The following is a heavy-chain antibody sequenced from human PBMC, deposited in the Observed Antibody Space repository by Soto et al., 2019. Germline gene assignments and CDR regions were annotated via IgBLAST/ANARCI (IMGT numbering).Heavy chain of an antibody. CDR3: ARGPTFDECSSDTGCRTYYFGMDV. V-gene: IGHV1-69*01. Sequence: QVQLVQSGAEVKRPGSSVKVSCRASGGTFSSYGVSWVRQAPGQGLEWMGGIIPLPDTAHYAQNFQGRVTITADGSTNTAFMEVTTLRSEDTAVYYCARGPTFDECSSDTGCRTYYFGMDVWGQGTTVTVSS. CDR1: GGTFSSYG. D-gene: IGHD2-2*01. J-gene: IGHJ6*02. CDR2: IIPLPDTA.